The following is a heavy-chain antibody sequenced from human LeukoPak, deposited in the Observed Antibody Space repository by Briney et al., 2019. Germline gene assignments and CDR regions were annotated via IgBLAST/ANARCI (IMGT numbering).Heavy chain of an antibody. D-gene: IGHD3-22*01. J-gene: IGHJ4*02. CDR2: IYYSGST. Sequence: SETLSLTCTVSGGSISSYYWSWIRQPPGKGLEWIGYIYYSGSTNYNPSLKSRVTISVDTSKNQFSLKLNSVTAADTAVYYCARRNYDRSGYLFVYWGQGTLVTVSS. CDR1: GGSISSYY. V-gene: IGHV4-59*08. CDR3: ARRNYDRSGYLFVY.